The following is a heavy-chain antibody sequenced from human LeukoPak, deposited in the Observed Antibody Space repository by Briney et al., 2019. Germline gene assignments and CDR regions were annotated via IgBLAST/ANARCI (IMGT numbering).Heavy chain of an antibody. CDR3: ARRLDYGGNSHGY. CDR2: IYPGDSDT. CDR1: GYSFTSYW. Sequence: PGESLKISCKCSGYSFTSYWIGWVRQMPGKGLEWMGIIYPGDSDTRHSPSFQGQVTISADKSISTAYLQWSSLKASDTAIYYCARRLDYGGNSHGYWGQGTLVTVPS. D-gene: IGHD4-23*01. V-gene: IGHV5-51*01. J-gene: IGHJ4*02.